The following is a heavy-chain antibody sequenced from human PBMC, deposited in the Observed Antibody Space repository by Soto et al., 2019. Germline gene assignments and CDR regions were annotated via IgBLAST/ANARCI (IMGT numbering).Heavy chain of an antibody. CDR2: INHSGST. V-gene: IGHV4-34*01. J-gene: IGHJ4*02. D-gene: IGHD4-17*01. Sequence: SETLSLTCAVYGGSFSGYYWSWIRQPPGKGLEWIGEINHSGSTNYNPSLKSRVTISVDTSKNQFSLKLSSVTAADTAVYYCARGSNYGGKPFDYWGQGTLVTVSS. CDR3: ARGSNYGGKPFDY. CDR1: GGSFSGYY.